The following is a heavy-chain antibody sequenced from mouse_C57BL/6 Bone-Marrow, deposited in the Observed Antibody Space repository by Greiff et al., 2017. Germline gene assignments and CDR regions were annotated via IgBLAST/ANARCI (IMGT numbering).Heavy chain of an antibody. D-gene: IGHD2-4*01. Sequence: QVQLQQPGAELVKPGASVKLSCKASGYTFTSYWMQWVNRRPGQGLEGIGEIDPSDGYTNYNQKFKGKATLTVATSSCTAYMQLSSLTSEDAAVYYCASGMGIYDDYWFAYWGQGTLVTVSA. CDR3: ASGMGIYDDYWFAY. J-gene: IGHJ3*01. CDR2: IDPSDGYT. CDR1: GYTFTSYW. V-gene: IGHV1-50*01.